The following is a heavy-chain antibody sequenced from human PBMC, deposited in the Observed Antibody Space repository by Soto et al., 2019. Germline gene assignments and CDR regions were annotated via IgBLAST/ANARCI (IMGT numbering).Heavy chain of an antibody. J-gene: IGHJ3*02. CDR3: AKYIRDFDDDGFDI. Sequence: GGSLRLSCAASGFTFSSYWMHWVRQAPGKGLLWVSRINSDGGSTTYADSVKGRFTISRDNAKNTLYLQMNSLRAEDTAVYYCAKYIRDFDDDGFDIWGQGTMVTVSS. D-gene: IGHD3-10*01. V-gene: IGHV3-74*01. CDR1: GFTFSSYW. CDR2: INSDGGST.